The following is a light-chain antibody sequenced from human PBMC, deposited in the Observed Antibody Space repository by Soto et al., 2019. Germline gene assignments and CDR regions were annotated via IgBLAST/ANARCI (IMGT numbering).Light chain of an antibody. Sequence: EKVMTQSPATLSVSPGERATLSCRASQSVNNNLAWYQQIPGRAPRLLLYDVSTRATGIPALFSGSGSETESTLTISSLQSEDFGIYCCHQYNVWPATFGQGTRLEIK. CDR3: HQYNVWPAT. CDR1: QSVNNN. V-gene: IGKV3-15*01. J-gene: IGKJ5*01. CDR2: DVS.